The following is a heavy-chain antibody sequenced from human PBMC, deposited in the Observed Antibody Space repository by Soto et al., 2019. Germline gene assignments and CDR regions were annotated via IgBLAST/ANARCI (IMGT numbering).Heavy chain of an antibody. Sequence: EVQLVESGGGLVQPGRSLRLSCAASGFTFDDYAMHWVRQAPGKGLEWVSGISWNSGSTYYADSVKGRFTISRDNSKNTLYLQMNSLRAEDTAVYYCAKGGKNAWVAGYYYYGMDVWGQGTTVTVSS. CDR2: ISWNSGST. V-gene: IGHV3-9*01. D-gene: IGHD6-19*01. CDR3: AKGGKNAWVAGYYYYGMDV. CDR1: GFTFDDYA. J-gene: IGHJ6*02.